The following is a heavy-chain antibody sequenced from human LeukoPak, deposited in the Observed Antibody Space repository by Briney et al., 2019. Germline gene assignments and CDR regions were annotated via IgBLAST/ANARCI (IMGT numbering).Heavy chain of an antibody. Sequence: ASVKVSCKASGYIFTRYGFSWVRQAPGQGLEWMGWISANNGNTNYAQKYQGRVTMTTDTSTSTAYMELRSLRSDDTAVYYCARDLDIVVVLAAPRHYGMDVWGQGTTVTVSS. V-gene: IGHV1-18*01. J-gene: IGHJ6*02. D-gene: IGHD2-2*01. CDR1: GYIFTRYG. CDR3: ARDLDIVVVLAAPRHYGMDV. CDR2: ISANNGNT.